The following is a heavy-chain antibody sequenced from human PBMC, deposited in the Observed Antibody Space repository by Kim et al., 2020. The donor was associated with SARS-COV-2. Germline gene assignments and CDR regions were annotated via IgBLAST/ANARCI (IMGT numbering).Heavy chain of an antibody. V-gene: IGHV3-23*01. CDR2: ISGSGGST. CDR3: AKVRDWAGFLNAFDI. CDR1: GFTFSSYA. D-gene: IGHD2-21*02. J-gene: IGHJ3*02. Sequence: GGSLRLSCAASGFTFSSYAMSWVRQAPGKGLEWVSAISGSGGSTSYADSVKGRFTISRDNSKNTLYLQMNSLRAEDTAVYYCAKVRDWAGFLNAFDIWGQGTMVTVSS.